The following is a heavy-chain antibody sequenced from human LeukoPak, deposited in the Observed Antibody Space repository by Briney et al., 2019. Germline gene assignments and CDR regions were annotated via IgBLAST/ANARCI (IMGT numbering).Heavy chain of an antibody. CDR3: ARASSGSYYYFDY. Sequence: PSETLSLTCTVSGASISSYSWNWIRQPAGKGLEWIGRIYTSGSTNYNPSLKSRVTMSVDTSKNQFSLKLSSVTAADTAIYYCARASSGSYYYFDYWGQGTLVTVSS. V-gene: IGHV4-4*07. CDR1: GASISSYS. CDR2: IYTSGST. D-gene: IGHD3-22*01. J-gene: IGHJ4*02.